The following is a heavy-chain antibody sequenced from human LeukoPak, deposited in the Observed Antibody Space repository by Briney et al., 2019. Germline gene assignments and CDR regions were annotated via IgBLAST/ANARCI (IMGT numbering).Heavy chain of an antibody. Sequence: ASVKVSCKASGYTFTSYGISWVRQAPGQGLEWMGWISAYNGNTNYAQKLQGRVTMTTDTSTSTAYMELRSLRSDDTAVYYCARDHHLIVVDQMSDYWGQGTLVTVSS. CDR2: ISAYNGNT. CDR1: GYTFTSYG. J-gene: IGHJ4*02. CDR3: ARDHHLIVVDQMSDY. V-gene: IGHV1-18*01. D-gene: IGHD3-22*01.